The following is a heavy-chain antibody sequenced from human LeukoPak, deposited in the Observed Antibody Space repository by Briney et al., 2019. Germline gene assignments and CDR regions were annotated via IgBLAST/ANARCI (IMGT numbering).Heavy chain of an antibody. CDR2: IYYSGST. V-gene: IGHV4-61*05. J-gene: IGHJ5*02. D-gene: IGHD3-10*01. CDR3: ARHRRYYGSGSYYTNWFDP. CDR1: SVSMTQTNHF. Sequence: KASETLSLTCTVSSVSMTQTNHFWGWIRQPPGKGLEWIGYIYYSGSTNYNPSLKSRVTISVDTSKNQFSLKLSSMTAADTAVYYCARHRRYYGSGSYYTNWFDPWGQGTLVTVSS.